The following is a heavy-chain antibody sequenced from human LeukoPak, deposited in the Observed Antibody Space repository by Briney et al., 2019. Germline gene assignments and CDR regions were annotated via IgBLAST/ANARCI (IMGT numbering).Heavy chain of an antibody. CDR2: LHGGGVT. V-gene: IGHV3-53*01. J-gene: IGHJ6*02. D-gene: IGHD4/OR15-4a*01. CDR1: GFTFSSYS. Sequence: GGSLRLSCAASGFTFSSYSMNWVRQAPGKGPEWVSVLHGGGVTYYADSVRGRFTISRDNFENTLYLQMNSLRAEDTAIYYCARDLWNGDNSLYGMDLWGQGTAVTVSS. CDR3: ARDLWNGDNSLYGMDL.